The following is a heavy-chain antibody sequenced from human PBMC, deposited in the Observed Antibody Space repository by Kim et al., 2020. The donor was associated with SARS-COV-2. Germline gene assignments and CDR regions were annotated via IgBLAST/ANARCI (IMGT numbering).Heavy chain of an antibody. CDR2: ISNDGSNK. CDR1: GFTFSSYA. V-gene: IGHV3-30*04. D-gene: IGHD3-10*01. Sequence: GGSLRLSCAASGFTFSSYAMHWVRQGPGKGREWVADISNDGSNKYYADSVKGRFTISRDNSKNTLYLLMDSLRAEDTAVYYCARGGWFGVLRDAFDLWG. J-gene: IGHJ3*01. CDR3: ARGGWFGVLRDAFDL.